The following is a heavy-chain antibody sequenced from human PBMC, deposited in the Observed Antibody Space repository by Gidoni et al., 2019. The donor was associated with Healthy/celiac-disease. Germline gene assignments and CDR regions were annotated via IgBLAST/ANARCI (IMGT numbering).Heavy chain of an antibody. J-gene: IGHJ5*02. CDR3: AHSRAGDILTPLNWFDP. V-gene: IGHV2-5*01. Sequence: QITLKESGPTLVKPTQTLTLTCTFSGFSLSTSGVGVGWIRQPPGKALEWLALIYWNDDKRYSPSLKSRLTITKDTSKNQVVLTMTNMDPVDTATYYCAHSRAGDILTPLNWFDPWGQGTLVTVSS. D-gene: IGHD3-9*01. CDR1: GFSLSTSGVG. CDR2: IYWNDDK.